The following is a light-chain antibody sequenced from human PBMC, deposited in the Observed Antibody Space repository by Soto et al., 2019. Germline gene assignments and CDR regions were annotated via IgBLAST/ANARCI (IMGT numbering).Light chain of an antibody. J-gene: IGKJ1*01. CDR2: GAS. V-gene: IGKV3-20*01. CDR3: QQYGSSGT. Sequence: VLTQSPGTLSLSTGERATLSCRASQSVSNNYLAWYQQKPGQAHRLLIYGASNRATGIPDRFSGSGSGTDFTLTISRLQPEDFAVYYCQQYGSSGTFGQGTKVDIK. CDR1: QSVSNNY.